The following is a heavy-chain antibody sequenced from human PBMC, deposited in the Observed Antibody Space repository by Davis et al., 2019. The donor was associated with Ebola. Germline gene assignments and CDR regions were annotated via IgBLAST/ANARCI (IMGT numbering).Heavy chain of an antibody. CDR1: GFTFSGSA. CDR2: IKSKTDGGTT. V-gene: IGHV3-15*01. Sequence: GESLKISCTASGFTFSGSAMHWVRQASGKGLEWVGRIKSKTDGGTTDYAAPVKGRFTISRDDSKNTLYLQMNSLKTEDTAVYYCTTDAGDYYPRTSHYYYYGMDVWGQGTTVTVSS. J-gene: IGHJ6*02. D-gene: IGHD4-17*01. CDR3: TTDAGDYYPRTSHYYYYGMDV.